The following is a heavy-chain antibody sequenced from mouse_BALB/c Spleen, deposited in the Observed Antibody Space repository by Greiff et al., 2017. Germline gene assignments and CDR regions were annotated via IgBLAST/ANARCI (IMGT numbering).Heavy chain of an antibody. CDR1: GDSITSGY. J-gene: IGHJ3*01. Sequence: EVKVEESGPSLVKPSQTLSLTCSVSGDSITSGYWNWIRKFPGNKLECMGYISYSGSTYYNPSLKRRISITRDTSKNQYYLQLKSVTTEDTATYYCERVGSPAMYDYDGAYWGQGTLVTVSA. CDR2: ISYSGST. D-gene: IGHD2-4*01. CDR3: ERVGSPAMYDYDGAY. V-gene: IGHV3-8*02.